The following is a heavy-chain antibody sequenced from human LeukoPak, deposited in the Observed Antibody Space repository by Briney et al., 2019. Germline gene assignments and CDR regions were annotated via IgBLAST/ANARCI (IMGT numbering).Heavy chain of an antibody. D-gene: IGHD5-12*01. CDR2: INPNTGGT. CDR1: GYIFIGYY. V-gene: IGHV1-2*02. J-gene: IGHJ4*02. CDR3: ARGREYSGYDYKDY. Sequence: ASVKVSCKASGYIFIGYYMRWVRQAPGQGLEWMGWINPNTGGTNYAQKFRGRVTMTRNTSISTAYMELNRLRSDDTAVYYCARGREYSGYDYKDYWGQGTLVTVSS.